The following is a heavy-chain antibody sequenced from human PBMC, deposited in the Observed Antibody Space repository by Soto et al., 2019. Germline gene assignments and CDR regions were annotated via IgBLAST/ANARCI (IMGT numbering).Heavy chain of an antibody. J-gene: IGHJ5*02. CDR2: IYTTGNI. CDR1: GASTAFYY. Sequence: SETLSLTCNVSGASTAFYYWSWIRQSPAKGLEWIARIYTTGNINYNPSLRSRATMSRDSSKNQLFLKLTSVTVADTAVYYCVRDRLNWFDPWGQGVLVTVSS. CDR3: VRDRLNWFDP. V-gene: IGHV4-4*07.